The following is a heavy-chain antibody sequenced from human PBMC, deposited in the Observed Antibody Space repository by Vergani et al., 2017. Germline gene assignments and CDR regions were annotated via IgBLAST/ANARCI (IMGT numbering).Heavy chain of an antibody. V-gene: IGHV3-30-3*01. Sequence: QVQLVESGGGVVQPGRSLRLSCAASGFTFSSYAMHWVRQAPGKGLEWVAVISYDGSNKYYADSVKGRFTISRDNSKNTLYLQMNSLRAEDTAVYYWAREYRSFDYWGQGTLVTVSS. CDR1: GFTFSSYA. CDR3: AREYRSFDY. D-gene: IGHD5-18*01. J-gene: IGHJ4*02. CDR2: ISYDGSNK.